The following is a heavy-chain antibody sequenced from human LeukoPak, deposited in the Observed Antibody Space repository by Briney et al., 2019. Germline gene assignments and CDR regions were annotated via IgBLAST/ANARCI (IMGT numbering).Heavy chain of an antibody. J-gene: IGHJ4*02. Sequence: PGESLKISCKGSGYTFNTYWVGWVRQMPGKGREWIGIIYPGDSDIRYSPSFRGQVTISADKSSSTAYLQWSSLKASDTAMYYCARRDVSAWYYFDYWGQGTLVTVSS. D-gene: IGHD6-19*01. CDR3: ARRDVSAWYYFDY. CDR2: IYPGDSDI. CDR1: GYTFNTYW. V-gene: IGHV5-51*01.